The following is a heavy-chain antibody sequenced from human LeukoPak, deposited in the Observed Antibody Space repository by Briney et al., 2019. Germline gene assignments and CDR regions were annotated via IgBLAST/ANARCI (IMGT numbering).Heavy chain of an antibody. Sequence: GGSLRLSCATSGFTFSSYAMSCVRQAPGKGLEWVSGIGASGGSRHYADSVKGRFTISRDNSKNTPCPHMNRLRTEDTAVYYCAKAEGFDILTGLDYWGQGTLVTVSS. CDR1: GFTFSSYA. D-gene: IGHD3-9*01. CDR3: AKAEGFDILTGLDY. J-gene: IGHJ4*02. V-gene: IGHV3-23*01. CDR2: IGASGGSR.